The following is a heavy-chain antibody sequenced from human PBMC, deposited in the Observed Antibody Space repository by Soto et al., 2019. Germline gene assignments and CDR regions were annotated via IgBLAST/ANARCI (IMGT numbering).Heavy chain of an antibody. J-gene: IGHJ4*02. Sequence: KPSETLSLTCSVSRGSVSSTSSYWGWIRQPPGKGLEWIGNIYYTGSSLTTSYNPSLKSRVTISADRPKNQFSLRLNSLTAADTAVYYCVRRSIVRGSGFDYWGQGTLVTVSS. D-gene: IGHD2-21*01. CDR2: IYYTGSSLTT. CDR3: VRRSIVRGSGFDY. V-gene: IGHV4-39*01. CDR1: RGSVSSTSSY.